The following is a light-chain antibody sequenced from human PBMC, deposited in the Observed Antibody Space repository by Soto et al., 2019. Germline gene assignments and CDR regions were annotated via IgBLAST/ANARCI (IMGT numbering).Light chain of an antibody. J-gene: IGKJ1*01. V-gene: IGKV3-20*01. CDR1: QSVSSSY. Sequence: EIVLTQAPGTLSLSPWERATLSFRASQSVSSSYLAWYQQKPCQAPRLLIYVASSRATGIPDRFSGSGSGTDFTLTISRLEPEDFAVYYCQQYGSSQTFGQGTKVDIK. CDR3: QQYGSSQT. CDR2: VAS.